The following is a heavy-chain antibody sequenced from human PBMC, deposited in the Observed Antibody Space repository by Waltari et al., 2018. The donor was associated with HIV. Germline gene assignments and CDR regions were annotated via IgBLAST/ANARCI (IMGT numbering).Heavy chain of an antibody. V-gene: IGHV4-31*01. CDR2: ISYQGVT. CDR3: ARVRLNPRGYFDN. Sequence: QVQLRESGPGLVKPSENPPLPCTVPGASISIGNFYWSWIRQQPEKGLEWLGYISYQGVTYNNPSLKNPISISADTSNNQFSLRLNSVTAADTAVYYCARVRLNPRGYFDNWGQGTQVTVSS. CDR1: GASISIGNFY. J-gene: IGHJ4*02. D-gene: IGHD3-16*01.